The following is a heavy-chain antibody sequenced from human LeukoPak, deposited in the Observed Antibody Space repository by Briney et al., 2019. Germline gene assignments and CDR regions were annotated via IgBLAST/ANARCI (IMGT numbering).Heavy chain of an antibody. J-gene: IGHJ1*01. CDR2: IYYTGST. V-gene: IGHV4-39*07. D-gene: IGHD3-22*01. CDR1: GGSISSSVYY. CDR3: ARGVSYYDSSGYKH. Sequence: SETLSLTCTVSGGSISSSVYYWGWIRQPPGKGLEWIGSIYYTGSTYYNPSLKSRVTISVDTSKNQFSLKLSSVTAADTAVYYCARGVSYYDSSGYKHWGQGTLVTVSS.